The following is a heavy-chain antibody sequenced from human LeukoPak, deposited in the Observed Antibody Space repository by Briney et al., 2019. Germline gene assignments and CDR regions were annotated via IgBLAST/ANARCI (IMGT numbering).Heavy chain of an antibody. V-gene: IGHV4-34*01. Sequence: SETLSLTCAVYGGSFSGYYWSWIRQPPGKGLEWIGEINHSGSTNYNPSLKSRVTISVDTSKNQFSLRLSSVTAADTAVYFCARHGIRVVPASMFDFWGQGFLVTVSS. D-gene: IGHD2-2*01. J-gene: IGHJ4*02. CDR2: INHSGST. CDR1: GGSFSGYY. CDR3: ARHGIRVVPASMFDF.